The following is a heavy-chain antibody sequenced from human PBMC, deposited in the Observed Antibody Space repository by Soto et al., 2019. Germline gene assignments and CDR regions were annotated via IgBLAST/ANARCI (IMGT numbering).Heavy chain of an antibody. CDR2: INGASTTT. Sequence: DVQLVGSGGGLVQPGGSRRLSWVASGFPFSSYAMHWVRQAPGKGLEWISYINGASTTTFYADSVKGRFTVSRDNAKNSVYLQMSSLRHEDTAFYYCARDLSHWGQGMLVTVSS. CDR1: GFPFSSYA. J-gene: IGHJ4*02. V-gene: IGHV3-48*02. CDR3: ARDLSH.